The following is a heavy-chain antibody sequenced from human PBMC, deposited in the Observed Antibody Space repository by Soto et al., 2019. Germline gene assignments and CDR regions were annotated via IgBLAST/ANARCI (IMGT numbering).Heavy chain of an antibody. Sequence: SETLSLTCTVSGGSISSYYWSWIRQPPGKGLEWIGYIYYSGSTNYNPSLKSRVTISVDTSKNQFSLKLSSVTAADTAVYYCARGVAAPARVYYYMDVWGKGTTVTVSS. CDR2: IYYSGST. CDR3: ARGVAAPARVYYYMDV. V-gene: IGHV4-59*01. J-gene: IGHJ6*03. CDR1: GGSISSYY. D-gene: IGHD2-15*01.